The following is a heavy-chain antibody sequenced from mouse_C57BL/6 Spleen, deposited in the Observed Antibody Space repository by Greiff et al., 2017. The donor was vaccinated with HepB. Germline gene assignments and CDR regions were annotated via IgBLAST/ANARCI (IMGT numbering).Heavy chain of an antibody. CDR2: IDPSDSET. CDR1: GYTFTSYW. Sequence: QVQLQQPGAELVRPGSSVKLSCKASGYTFTSYWMHWVKQRPIQGLEWIGNIDPSDSETHYNQKFKDKATLTVDKSSSTAYMQLSSLTSEDSAVYYCAREGAYYGNYVEYYFDYWGQGTTLTVSS. CDR3: AREGAYYGNYVEYYFDY. J-gene: IGHJ2*01. V-gene: IGHV1-52*01. D-gene: IGHD2-10*01.